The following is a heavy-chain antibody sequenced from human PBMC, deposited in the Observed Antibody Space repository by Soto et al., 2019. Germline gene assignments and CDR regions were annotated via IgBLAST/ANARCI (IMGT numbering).Heavy chain of an antibody. V-gene: IGHV3-7*03. Sequence: HPGGSLRLSCEASGFTFSDYWMSWVRQAPGKGPEWVANIKFDGSEKQYVDSVRGRFTISRDNSRNSLFLQMNSLRAGDTAVYYCVKDGGYCSSSTCYSPRNHYFDSWGQGTLVTV. J-gene: IGHJ4*02. CDR2: IKFDGSEK. D-gene: IGHD2-2*01. CDR3: VKDGGYCSSSTCYSPRNHYFDS. CDR1: GFTFSDYW.